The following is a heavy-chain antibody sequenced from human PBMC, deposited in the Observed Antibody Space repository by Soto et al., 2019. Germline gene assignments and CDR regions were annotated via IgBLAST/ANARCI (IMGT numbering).Heavy chain of an antibody. J-gene: IGHJ4*02. CDR2: ISSSSAYI. Sequence: GGSLRLSCAASGFTFSDYSMNWVRQAPGKGLEWVSSISSSSAYIYYADSVRGRFTVSRDNAKNSLYLQMNSLRDEDTALYYCARDPSPNWNYGPYYFDYWGQGTLVTVSS. CDR1: GFTFSDYS. V-gene: IGHV3-21*01. CDR3: ARDPSPNWNYGPYYFDY. D-gene: IGHD1-7*01.